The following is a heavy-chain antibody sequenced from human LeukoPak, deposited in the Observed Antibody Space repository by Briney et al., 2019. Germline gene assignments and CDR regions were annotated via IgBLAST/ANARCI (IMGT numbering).Heavy chain of an antibody. CDR1: GGTFSSYA. D-gene: IGHD3-10*01. Sequence: SVKVSCKASGGTFSSYAISWVRQAPGQGLEWMGGVIPIFGTANYAQKFQGRVSITAEESTSTDYMEQCSLRSEDTAVYYCARDLVPAAKPSPNDVLLWFGGTSYYYYGMDVWGQGTTVTVSS. V-gene: IGHV1-69*13. CDR3: ARDLVPAAKPSPNDVLLWFGGTSYYYYGMDV. J-gene: IGHJ6*02. CDR2: VIPIFGTA.